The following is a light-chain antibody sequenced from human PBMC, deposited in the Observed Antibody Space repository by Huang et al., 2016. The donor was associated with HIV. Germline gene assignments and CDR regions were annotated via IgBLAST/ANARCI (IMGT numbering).Light chain of an antibody. CDR2: GAS. V-gene: IGKV1-39*01. CDR3: QQSYNTPRT. Sequence: DIQMTQSPPSLSASVGDRVTITCRASQNINNHLNWYQQRLGKAPELLIFGASTLYSVVPLSKFSGSGSGTNFTLTITGLQPEDSATYYCQQSYNTPRTFGQGTHLEI. J-gene: IGKJ2*01. CDR1: QNINNH.